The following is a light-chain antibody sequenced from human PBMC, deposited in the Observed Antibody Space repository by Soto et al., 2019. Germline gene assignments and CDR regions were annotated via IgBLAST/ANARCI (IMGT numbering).Light chain of an antibody. CDR1: QTISSTY. CDR3: QQYGSSPMT. Sequence: IVLTQSPGTLSLSPGDRATLSCRASQTISSTYLAWYQQKPGQAPRLLIYATSTRATGIPDRFSGSGSGTDFTLTISRLEPEDFAVYYCQQYGSSPMTFGQGTKVEI. J-gene: IGKJ1*01. V-gene: IGKV3-20*01. CDR2: ATS.